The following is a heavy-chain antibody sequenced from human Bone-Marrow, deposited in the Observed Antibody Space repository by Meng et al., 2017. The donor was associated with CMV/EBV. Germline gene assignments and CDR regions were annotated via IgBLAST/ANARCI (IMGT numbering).Heavy chain of an antibody. CDR2: VSYEGKNK. Sequence: GESLKISCAASGFTFMSYAMHWVRQTPGKGLEWVAVVSYEGKNKYYADPVKGRFTIARDNSKSTLYRQMNSLRAEDTAVYYCARDRMIVLGYGMDVWGQGTTVTVSS. D-gene: IGHD3-22*01. CDR3: ARDRMIVLGYGMDV. J-gene: IGHJ6*02. CDR1: GFTFMSYA. V-gene: IGHV3-30*04.